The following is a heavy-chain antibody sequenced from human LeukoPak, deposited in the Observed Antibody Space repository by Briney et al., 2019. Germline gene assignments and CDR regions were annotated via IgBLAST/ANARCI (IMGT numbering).Heavy chain of an antibody. J-gene: IGHJ4*02. CDR1: GFTFSDYA. D-gene: IGHD2-21*01. CDR2: ISGSGGSI. Sequence: GGSLRLSCTASGFTFSDYAMSWVRQAPGQGLEWVSGISGSGGSIRYADSVKGRFTISRDNAKNSLYLQMDSLRAEDTAVYYCARHIPFDCWGQGTLVTVSS. CDR3: ARHIPFDC. V-gene: IGHV3-23*01.